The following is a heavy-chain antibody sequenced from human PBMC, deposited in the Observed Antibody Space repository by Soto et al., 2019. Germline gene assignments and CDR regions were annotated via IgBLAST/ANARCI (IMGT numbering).Heavy chain of an antibody. V-gene: IGHV1-18*01. CDR3: AITADYVTPPPQGV. D-gene: IGHD3-16*01. Sequence: QVQLVQSGDEVRKPGSSVKVSCKASGYIFVNYGIAWVRQAPGQGLEWVGWISPYSGNTHYASKVQGSVTMTTDTATTTAYVDLGSLRSDDTAVYYCAITADYVTPPPQGVWGQGTTVTVSS. CDR1: GYIFVNYG. J-gene: IGHJ6*02. CDR2: ISPYSGNT.